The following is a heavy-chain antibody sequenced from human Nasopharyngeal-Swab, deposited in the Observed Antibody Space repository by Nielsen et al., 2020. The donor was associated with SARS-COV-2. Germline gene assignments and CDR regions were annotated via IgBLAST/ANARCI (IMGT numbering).Heavy chain of an antibody. V-gene: IGHV5-51*01. CDR1: GCNFATYW. D-gene: IGHD6-13*01. J-gene: IGHJ3*02. CDR2: IYPGDSDT. Sequence: KVSCKASGCNFATYWIGWVRQMPGEGLRWMGLIYPGDSDTRYSPSLQGQVTISADRSITTAYLQWSSLKASDTAMYYCARLPMRAASGRGAFDIWGQGTMVTVSS. CDR3: ARLPMRAASGRGAFDI.